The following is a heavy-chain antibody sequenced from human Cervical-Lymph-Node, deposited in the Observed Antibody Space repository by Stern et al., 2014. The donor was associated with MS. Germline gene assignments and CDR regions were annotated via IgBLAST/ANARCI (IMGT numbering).Heavy chain of an antibody. Sequence: QVQLVQSGAEVKKPGSSVKVSCKASGGTFSRYAINWVRQAPGQGPAWMGGVIPIFGTANSAQKFQGRVTITADESTSTAYMELSSLRSEDTAVYYCARDSRHYDASYYFDSWGQGTLVTVSS. V-gene: IGHV1-69*01. J-gene: IGHJ4*02. CDR3: ARDSRHYDASYYFDS. CDR2: VIPIFGTA. CDR1: GGTFSRYA. D-gene: IGHD3-16*01.